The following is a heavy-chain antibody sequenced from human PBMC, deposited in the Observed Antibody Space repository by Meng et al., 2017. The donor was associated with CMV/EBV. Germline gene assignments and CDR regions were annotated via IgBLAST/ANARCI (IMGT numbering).Heavy chain of an antibody. Sequence: ASVKVSCKASGYTFTGYYMHWVRQAPGQGLEWMGWINPNSGGTNYAQKFQGRVTMTRDTSISTAYMELSSLRSEDTAVYYCARDYAYGGNLAEYFQHWGQGTLVTVSS. D-gene: IGHD4/OR15-4a*01. CDR1: GYTFTGYY. CDR2: INPNSGGT. J-gene: IGHJ1*01. V-gene: IGHV1-2*02. CDR3: ARDYAYGGNLAEYFQH.